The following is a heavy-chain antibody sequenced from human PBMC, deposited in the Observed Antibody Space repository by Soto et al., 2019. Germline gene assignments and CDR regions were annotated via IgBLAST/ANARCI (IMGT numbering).Heavy chain of an antibody. CDR3: ARVGCSSTSCYDAFDI. CDR1: SGSISSSNW. D-gene: IGHD2-2*01. Sequence: SETLSLTCAFSSGSISSSNWWSWVRQPPGKGLEWIGEIYHSGSTNYSPSLKSRVTISVDKSKNQFSLKLSSVTAADTAVYYCARVGCSSTSCYDAFDIWGQGAMVT. V-gene: IGHV4-4*02. J-gene: IGHJ3*02. CDR2: IYHSGST.